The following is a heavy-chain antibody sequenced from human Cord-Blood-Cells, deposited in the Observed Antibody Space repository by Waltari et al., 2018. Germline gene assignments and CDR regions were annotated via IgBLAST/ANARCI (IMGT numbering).Heavy chain of an antibody. CDR1: GGSISSSSYY. D-gene: IGHD7-27*01. V-gene: IGHV4-39*07. Sequence: QLQLQESGPGLVTPSETLSLTCTVPGGSISSSSYYWGWIRQPPGKGLEWIGSIYYSGSTYYNPSLKSRVTISVDTSKNQFSLKLSSVTAADTAVYYCAGRNWGWSAFDIWGQGTMVTVSS. CDR3: AGRNWGWSAFDI. J-gene: IGHJ3*02. CDR2: IYYSGST.